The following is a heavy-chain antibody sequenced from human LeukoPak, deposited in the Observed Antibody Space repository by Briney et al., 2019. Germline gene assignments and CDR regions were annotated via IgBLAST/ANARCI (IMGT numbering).Heavy chain of an antibody. CDR1: GFTFDDYG. Sequence: GGSLRLSCAASGFTFDDYGMDGGRQAPGKGVERGAVISNEGSKKNYADSAKGGLTIPRDNSKITLYLQMNLLTAEDTAVYYCANGYCTNGVCYPYYYYYMDVWGKGTTVTVSS. CDR3: ANGYCTNGVCYPYYYYYMDV. J-gene: IGHJ6*03. D-gene: IGHD2-8*01. V-gene: IGHV3-30*18. CDR2: ISNEGSKK.